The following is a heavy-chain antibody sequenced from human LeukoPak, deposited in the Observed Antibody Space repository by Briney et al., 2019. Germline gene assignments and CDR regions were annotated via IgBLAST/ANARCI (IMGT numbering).Heavy chain of an antibody. J-gene: IGHJ3*02. V-gene: IGHV4-59*01. CDR1: GGSISSYY. D-gene: IGHD5-24*01. CDR2: IYYSGST. CDR3: ARARGATIFQSAFDI. Sequence: PSETLSLTCTVSGGSISSYYWSWIRQPPGKGLEWIGYIYYSGSTNYNPSLKSRVTISVDTSKNQFSLKLTSATAADTAVYYCARARGATIFQSAFDIWGQGTMVTVSS.